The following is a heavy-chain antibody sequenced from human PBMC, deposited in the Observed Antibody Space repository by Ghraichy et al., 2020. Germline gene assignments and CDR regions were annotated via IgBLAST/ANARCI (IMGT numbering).Heavy chain of an antibody. J-gene: IGHJ6*02. Sequence: GESLNISCAASGFTFSSFWMSWVRQAPGKGLEWVANINPDGSEKYYVDSVKGRFTISKDNAKNSLYLEMNSLRAEDTALYYCARDGYNNAVDVWGQGTTVTVSS. CDR2: INPDGSEK. V-gene: IGHV3-7*05. CDR1: GFTFSSFW. CDR3: ARDGYNNAVDV.